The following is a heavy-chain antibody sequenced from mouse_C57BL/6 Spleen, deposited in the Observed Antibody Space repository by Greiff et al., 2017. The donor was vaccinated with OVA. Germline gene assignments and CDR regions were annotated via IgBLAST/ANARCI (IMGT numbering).Heavy chain of an antibody. CDR2: FYPGSGSI. CDR3: ARHEDDYDWAGAMDY. D-gene: IGHD2-4*01. CDR1: GYTFTEYT. V-gene: IGHV1-62-2*01. J-gene: IGHJ4*01. Sequence: QVQLKESGAELVKPGASVKLSCKASGYTFTEYTIHWVKQRSGKGLEWIGWFYPGSGSIKYNEKFKDKATLTADKSSSTVYMELSRLTSEDSAVYFCARHEDDYDWAGAMDYWGQGTSVTVSS.